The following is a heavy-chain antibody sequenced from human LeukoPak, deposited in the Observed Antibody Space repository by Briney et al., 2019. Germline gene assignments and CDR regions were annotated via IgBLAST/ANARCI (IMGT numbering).Heavy chain of an antibody. CDR1: GYTFTGYH. CDR2: INPDSGDT. CDR3: ARVLFYSSGNKSNRVDY. Sequence: GASVKVSCKASGYTFTGYHMHWVRQAPGQGLEWMGWINPDSGDTSYAQKLQGRVTMTRDTSISTAYMQLSRLRSGDTAVYYCARVLFYSSGNKSNRVDYWGQGTLVTVSS. D-gene: IGHD6-19*01. V-gene: IGHV1-2*02. J-gene: IGHJ4*02.